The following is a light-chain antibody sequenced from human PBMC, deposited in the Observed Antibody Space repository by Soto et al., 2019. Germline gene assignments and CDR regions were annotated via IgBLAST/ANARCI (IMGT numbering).Light chain of an antibody. V-gene: IGLV2-14*01. CDR2: DVS. Sequence: QSALTQPASVSGSPGQSITISCTGTSSDVGGYNYVSWYQQHPGKAPKLMIYDVSNRPSGVSNRFSGSKSGNTASLTISGLHAGDEADYYCSSYTSSSTLVVFGGGTKLTVL. CDR3: SSYTSSSTLVV. J-gene: IGLJ2*01. CDR1: SSDVGGYNY.